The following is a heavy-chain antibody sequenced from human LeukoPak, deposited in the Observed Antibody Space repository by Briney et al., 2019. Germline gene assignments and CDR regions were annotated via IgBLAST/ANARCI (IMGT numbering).Heavy chain of an antibody. V-gene: IGHV4-31*03. J-gene: IGHJ5*02. Sequence: SETLSLTCTVSGDSISSGGYYWSRIRQHPGKGLEWIGCIYYTGTTYYNTSLQSRVTISVDTSKNQISLNLRSVTAADTAMYYCARQAYCTSIIACYRGWFDPWGQGTLVTVSS. CDR1: GDSISSGGYY. CDR2: IYYTGTT. D-gene: IGHD2-2*01. CDR3: ARQAYCTSIIACYRGWFDP.